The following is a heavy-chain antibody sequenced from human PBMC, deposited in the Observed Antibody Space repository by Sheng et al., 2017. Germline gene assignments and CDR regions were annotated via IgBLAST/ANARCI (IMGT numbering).Heavy chain of an antibody. V-gene: IGHV4-34*01. J-gene: IGHJ3*02. CDR1: GGSFSGYY. CDR3: ARAPAVVVILFDI. Sequence: QVQLQQWGAGLLKPSETLSLTCAVYGGSFSGYYWSWIRQPPGKGLEWIGEINHSGSTNYNPSLKSRVTISVDTSKNQFSLKLSSVTAADTAVYYCARAPAVVVILFDIWGQGTMVTVSS. CDR2: INHSGST. D-gene: IGHD2-21*01.